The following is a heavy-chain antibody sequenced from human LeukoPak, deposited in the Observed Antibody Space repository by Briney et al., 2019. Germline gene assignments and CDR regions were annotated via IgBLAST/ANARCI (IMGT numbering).Heavy chain of an antibody. CDR1: GFTFSSYA. CDR2: IRGGSGYI. D-gene: IGHD6-6*01. Sequence: GGSLRLSCAASGFTFSSYAMNWVRQAPGKGLEWVSSIRGGSGYIYYADSVKGRFTISRDDAKNSLYLQMNSLRAEDTAVYYCAREGVGLYSSSSDGGLDYWGQGTLVTVSS. V-gene: IGHV3-21*01. CDR3: AREGVGLYSSSSDGGLDY. J-gene: IGHJ4*02.